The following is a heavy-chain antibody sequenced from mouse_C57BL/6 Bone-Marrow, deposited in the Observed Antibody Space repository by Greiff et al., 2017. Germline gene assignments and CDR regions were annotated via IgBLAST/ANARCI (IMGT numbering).Heavy chain of an antibody. CDR1: GYTFTDYY. V-gene: IGHV1-75*01. Sequence: VQLQQSGPELVKPGASVKISCKASGYTFTDYYINWVKQRPGQGLEWIGWIFPGSGSTYYNEKFKGKATLTVDKSSSTAYMLLSSLTSEDSAVYFCARGPYYYGSSYGYWYFDVWGTGTTVTVSS. CDR3: ARGPYYYGSSYGYWYFDV. CDR2: IFPGSGST. J-gene: IGHJ1*03. D-gene: IGHD1-1*01.